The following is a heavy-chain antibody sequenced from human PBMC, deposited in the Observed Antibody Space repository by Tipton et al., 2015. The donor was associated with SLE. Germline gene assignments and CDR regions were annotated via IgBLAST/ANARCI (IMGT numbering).Heavy chain of an antibody. CDR1: RGSINYHY. CDR3: ARVGLITPDAFDI. Sequence: TLSLTCTVSRGSINYHYWSWIRQPPGKGLEWIGYLYTSGTTKYNPSLQSRVTIAVDTPKNQFSLKLNSVTAADTAVYYCARVGLITPDAFDIWGEGTMVTVSS. CDR2: LYTSGTT. V-gene: IGHV4-4*08. D-gene: IGHD5-24*01. J-gene: IGHJ3*02.